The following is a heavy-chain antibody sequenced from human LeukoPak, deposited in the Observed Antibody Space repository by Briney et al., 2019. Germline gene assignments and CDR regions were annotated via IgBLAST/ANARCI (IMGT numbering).Heavy chain of an antibody. V-gene: IGHV1-69*13. CDR1: GGTFSSYA. Sequence: ASVKVSCKASGGTFSSYAISWVRQAPGQGLEWMGEIIPIFGTANYAQKFQGRVTITADESTSTAYMELSSLRSEDTAVYYCARDRSIVGATGGAFDIWGQGTMVTVSS. CDR2: IIPIFGTA. J-gene: IGHJ3*02. D-gene: IGHD1-26*01. CDR3: ARDRSIVGATGGAFDI.